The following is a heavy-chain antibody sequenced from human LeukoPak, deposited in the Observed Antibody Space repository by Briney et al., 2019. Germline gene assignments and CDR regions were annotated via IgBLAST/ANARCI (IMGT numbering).Heavy chain of an antibody. V-gene: IGHV4-61*02. CDR2: IYTSGSI. D-gene: IGHD3-22*01. J-gene: IGHJ5*02. CDR1: GGSISSGSYY. CDR3: ARASVEYYYDSSGFSRGNNWFDP. Sequence: SETLSLTCTVSGGSISSGSYYWSWIRQPAGKVLEWIGRIYTSGSINYNPSLKSRVTISVDTSKSQFSPKLSSVTAADTAVYYCARASVEYYYDSSGFSRGNNWFDPWGQGTLVTVSS.